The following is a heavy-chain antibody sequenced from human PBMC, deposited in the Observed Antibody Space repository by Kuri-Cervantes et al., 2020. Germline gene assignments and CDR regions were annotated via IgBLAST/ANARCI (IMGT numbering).Heavy chain of an antibody. J-gene: IGHJ4*02. Sequence: SETLSLTCTVSGCTFSSSSYYWGWIRQPQGKGLEWIGSIYYSGRTYYDPSKKSRITISVDSSKNQYSQKLSSVTAADAAVYYCTRDSSGQWYFDYWGQGTLVTVSS. CDR2: IYYSGRT. V-gene: IGHV4-39*07. D-gene: IGHD3-22*01. CDR3: TRDSSGQWYFDY. CDR1: GCTFSSSSYY.